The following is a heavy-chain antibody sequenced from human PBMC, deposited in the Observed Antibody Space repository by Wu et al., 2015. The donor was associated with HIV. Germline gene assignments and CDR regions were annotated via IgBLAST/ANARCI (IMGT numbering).Heavy chain of an antibody. CDR2: IIPIFGTA. CDR1: GGTFSSYA. CDR3: TRDDILGTSFDY. Sequence: QVQLVQSGAEVKKPGSSVKVSCKASGGTFSSYAISWVRQAPGQGLEWMGRIIPIFGTANYAQKFQGRVTITADESTSTGYMELNSLKSDDTAVYYCTRDDILGTSFDYWGQGTLVTVSS. J-gene: IGHJ4*02. V-gene: IGHV1-69*13. D-gene: IGHD2-21*01.